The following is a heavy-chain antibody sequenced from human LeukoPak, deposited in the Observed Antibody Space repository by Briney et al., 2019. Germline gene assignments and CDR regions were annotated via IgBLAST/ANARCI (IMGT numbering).Heavy chain of an antibody. CDR1: GFIFSSYA. CDR2: ISGSGGST. CDR3: AKEAVNYYYYYYRMDV. V-gene: IGHV3-23*01. D-gene: IGHD4-17*01. Sequence: GGPLRLSCAACGFIFSSYAMRGVRQARGKGLEWVSAISGSGGSTYYSDSVKGRFTISRDNSNNTPYLQMNSLRAEDTAVYYCAKEAVNYYYYYYRMDVWGQGTTVTVSS. J-gene: IGHJ6*02.